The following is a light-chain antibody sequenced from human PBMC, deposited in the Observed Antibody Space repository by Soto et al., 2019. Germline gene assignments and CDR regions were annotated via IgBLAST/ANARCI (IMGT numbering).Light chain of an antibody. V-gene: IGLV2-14*01. CDR1: SSDIGGYNL. Sequence: QSVLTQPASVSGSPGQSITISCTGTSSDIGGYNLVSWYQHHPGKAPKLMIFAVSNRPSGVSNRFSGSKSGNTASLTISGLQPEDEADYFCYSYTSSSTNVFGSGTKVTVL. CDR3: YSYTSSSTNV. J-gene: IGLJ1*01. CDR2: AVS.